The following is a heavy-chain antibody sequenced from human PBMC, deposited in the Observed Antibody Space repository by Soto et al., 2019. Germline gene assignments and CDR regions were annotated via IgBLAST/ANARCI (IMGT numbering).Heavy chain of an antibody. D-gene: IGHD6-13*01. Sequence: QVQLVQSGAEVKKPGASVKVSCKASGYTFTGYYMHWVRQAPGQGLEWMGWINPNSGGTNYAQKFQGRVTMTRDTSISTAYMELSRLRSDDTAVYYCARDRVAARAVIWFDPWGQGTLVTVSS. V-gene: IGHV1-2*02. CDR3: ARDRVAARAVIWFDP. CDR1: GYTFTGYY. J-gene: IGHJ5*02. CDR2: INPNSGGT.